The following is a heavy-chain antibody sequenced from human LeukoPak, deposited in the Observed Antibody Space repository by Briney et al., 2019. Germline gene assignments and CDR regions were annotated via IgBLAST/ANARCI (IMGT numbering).Heavy chain of an antibody. CDR2: IRYDGSNK. J-gene: IGHJ6*03. CDR1: GFTFSSYG. D-gene: IGHD6-13*01. Sequence: PGGSLRLSCATSGFTFSSYGFHWVRQAPGKGLEWVAFIRYDGSNKYYADSVKGRFTISRDNSKNTLYLQMNSLRAEDTAVYYCARNPSSSWYIYYYYYMDVWGKGTTVTVSS. CDR3: ARNPSSSWYIYYYYYMDV. V-gene: IGHV3-30*02.